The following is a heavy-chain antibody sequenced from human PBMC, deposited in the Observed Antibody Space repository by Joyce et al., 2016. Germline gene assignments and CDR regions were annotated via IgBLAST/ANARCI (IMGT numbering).Heavy chain of an antibody. CDR1: GFTFTGYY. Sequence: QVQLVQSGTEVKKPGASVKVSCKASGFTFTGYYMHWVRQAPGKGLEMMGWIKIEKGDTHYTRSFQGRVTMTRDTSINTAYMEVTRLRSDDTAFYYCAREGLPHGGFDYWGLGTLVTVSS. J-gene: IGHJ4*02. V-gene: IGHV1-2*02. CDR3: AREGLPHGGFDY. CDR2: IKIEKGDT.